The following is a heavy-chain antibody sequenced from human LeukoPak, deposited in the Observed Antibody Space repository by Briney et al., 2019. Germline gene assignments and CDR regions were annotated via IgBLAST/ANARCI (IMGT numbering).Heavy chain of an antibody. CDR3: TIAGSYRFDY. CDR1: GFTFSSYG. V-gene: IGHV3-74*01. D-gene: IGHD3-16*02. CDR2: MNSDGTTT. Sequence: GGSLRLSCAASGFTFSSYGMHWVRQAPGKGLVWVSRMNSDGTTTNYADSVKGRFTISRDNAKNTLYLKMNSLTVEDTAVYYCTIAGSYRFDYWGQGTLVTVSP. J-gene: IGHJ4*02.